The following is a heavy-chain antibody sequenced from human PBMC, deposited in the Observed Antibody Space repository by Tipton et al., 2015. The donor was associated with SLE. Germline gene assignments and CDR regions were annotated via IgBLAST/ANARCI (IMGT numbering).Heavy chain of an antibody. CDR3: ARGDLAAAGRRAFDI. D-gene: IGHD6-13*01. J-gene: IGHJ3*02. Sequence: TLSLTCSVSGGSTTGHYWSWVRQPPGKALEWIGYIYNSGSTLYSPSFNSRVRVSVDTSKRRFSLKLSSMNAADTAVYYCARGDLAAAGRRAFDIWGQGTMVTVSS. V-gene: IGHV4-59*11. CDR1: GGSTTGHY. CDR2: IYNSGST.